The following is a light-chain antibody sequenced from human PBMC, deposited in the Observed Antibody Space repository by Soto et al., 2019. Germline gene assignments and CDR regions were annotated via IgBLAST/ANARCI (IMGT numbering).Light chain of an antibody. Sequence: DVQMTQSPSSLSASVGDRVTISGQASPDIISYLIWYQQTPGKAPKVLIYDASTLEAGVPSRFSAGGYGTDFTFTINSLQPEDIATYFCQQYDKLPLTFGGGTKVEIK. J-gene: IGKJ4*01. CDR3: QQYDKLPLT. CDR2: DAS. CDR1: PDIISY. V-gene: IGKV1-33*01.